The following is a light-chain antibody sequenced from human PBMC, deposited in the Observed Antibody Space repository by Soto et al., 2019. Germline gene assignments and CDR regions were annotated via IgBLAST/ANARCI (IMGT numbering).Light chain of an antibody. CDR1: SSDVGGYNY. CDR3: SSYTSSSTWV. CDR2: DVS. Sequence: QSALTQPASVSGSPGQSITISCTGTSSDVGGYNYVSWYQQHPGKAHKLMIYDVSNRPSGVSNRFSGSKSGNTASLTFSGFQAEDEADYYCSSYTSSSTWVFGTGTKFTVL. V-gene: IGLV2-14*01. J-gene: IGLJ1*01.